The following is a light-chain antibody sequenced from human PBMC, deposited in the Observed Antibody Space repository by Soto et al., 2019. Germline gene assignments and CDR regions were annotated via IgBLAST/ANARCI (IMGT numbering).Light chain of an antibody. CDR3: CSYAGSRTFVV. V-gene: IGLV2-23*03. J-gene: IGLJ2*01. Sequence: QSALTQPASVSGSPGQSITISCTGTSSDVGSYNLVSWYQQHPGKAPKLMIYEGSKRPSGVSNRFSGYKSGNTASLTISGLQAEDEADYYCCSYAGSRTFVVFGGGTKLTVL. CDR1: SSDVGSYNL. CDR2: EGS.